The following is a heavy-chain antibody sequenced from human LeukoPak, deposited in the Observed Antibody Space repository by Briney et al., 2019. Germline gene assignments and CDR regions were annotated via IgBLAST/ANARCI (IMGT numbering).Heavy chain of an antibody. Sequence: GASVKFSCNASGYTFTGYYMHWVRQAPGQGLEWMGWINPNSGGTNYAQKFQGRVTMTRDTSISTAYMELSRLRSDDTAVYYCARDQLLWFGEPLDYWGQGKLVTVSS. D-gene: IGHD3-10*01. CDR3: ARDQLLWFGEPLDY. V-gene: IGHV1-2*02. CDR1: GYTFTGYY. CDR2: INPNSGGT. J-gene: IGHJ4*02.